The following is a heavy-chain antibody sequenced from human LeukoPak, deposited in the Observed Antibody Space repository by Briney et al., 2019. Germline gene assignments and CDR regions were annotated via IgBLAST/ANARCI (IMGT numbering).Heavy chain of an antibody. J-gene: IGHJ6*03. CDR2: ISESGTAT. D-gene: IGHD6-13*01. Sequence: GGSLRLSCAASGLTFSSHAMRWVRQAPGKGLEWVSSISESGTATYYAESVKGRFTISRDNSENTLYLQMNSLRAEDTAVYYCARAYRSSSNYYYYMDVWGKGTTVTVCS. CDR1: GLTFSSHA. V-gene: IGHV3-23*01. CDR3: ARAYRSSSNYYYYMDV.